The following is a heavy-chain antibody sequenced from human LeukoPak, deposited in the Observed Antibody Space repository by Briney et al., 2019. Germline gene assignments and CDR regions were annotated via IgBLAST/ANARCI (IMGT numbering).Heavy chain of an antibody. V-gene: IGHV3-23*01. CDR1: GFTFSSYA. D-gene: IGHD3-3*01. CDR2: ISGSGGST. CDR3: AKGGATIFGVVILRLDY. J-gene: IGHJ4*02. Sequence: PGGSLRLSCAASGFTFSSYAMSWVRQAPGKGLEWVSGISGSGGSTYHADSVKGRFTISRDNSKNTLYLQMNSLRAEDTAVYYCAKGGATIFGVVILRLDYWGQGTLVTVSS.